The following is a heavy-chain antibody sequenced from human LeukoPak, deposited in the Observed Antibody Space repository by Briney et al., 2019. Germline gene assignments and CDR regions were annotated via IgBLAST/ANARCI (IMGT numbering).Heavy chain of an antibody. J-gene: IGHJ5*02. V-gene: IGHV4-34*01. D-gene: IGHD3-22*01. CDR3: ARDLGRYYDSSGYGGNWFDP. CDR2: INHSGST. CDR1: GGSFSGYY. Sequence: SETLSLTCAVYGGSFSGYYWSWIRQPLGKWLEWIGEINHSGSTNYNPSLENPVTLSIDTSKNQFSLKLSSVTAADTAVYYCARDLGRYYDSSGYGGNWFDPWGQGTLVTVSS.